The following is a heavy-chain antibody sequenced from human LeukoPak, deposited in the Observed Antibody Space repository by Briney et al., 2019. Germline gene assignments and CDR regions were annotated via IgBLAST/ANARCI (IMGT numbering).Heavy chain of an antibody. D-gene: IGHD3-10*01. V-gene: IGHV3-21*01. CDR2: ISSSSTYI. Sequence: GGSLRLSCADSGLTFSSNSMDWVRQAPGKGLEWVSSISSSSTYIYYADSVRGRSTISRDNAKNSLYLQMNSLRAEDTAVYYCARDGVTMVRGGFDYWGQGTLVTVSS. CDR1: GLTFSSNS. CDR3: ARDGVTMVRGGFDY. J-gene: IGHJ4*02.